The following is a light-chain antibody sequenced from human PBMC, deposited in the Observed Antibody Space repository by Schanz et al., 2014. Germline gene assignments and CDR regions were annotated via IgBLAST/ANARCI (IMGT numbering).Light chain of an antibody. CDR1: QSVPNNY. V-gene: IGKV3-20*01. CDR3: QQYGTSSWT. CDR2: GAS. Sequence: EIVLTQSPGTLSLSPGERATLSCRASQSVPNNYLAWYQQTPGQPPRRLIYGASIRAAGIPDRFSGSGSGTDFILTVSRLEPEDSAVYYCQQYGTSSWTFGQGTKVEIK. J-gene: IGKJ1*01.